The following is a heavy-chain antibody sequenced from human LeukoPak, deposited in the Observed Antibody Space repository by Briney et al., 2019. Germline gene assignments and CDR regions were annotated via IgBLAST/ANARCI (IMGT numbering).Heavy chain of an antibody. Sequence: PSETLSLTCTVSGGSLSSGDYYWSWIRQPPGKGLEWLGYIYYSGSTYYNPSLKSRVTISLDTSKNQFSLKLNSVTAADTAVYYCAREWIAAAGGEIDYWGQGTLVTVSS. J-gene: IGHJ4*02. CDR3: AREWIAAAGGEIDY. CDR1: GGSLSSGDYY. D-gene: IGHD6-13*01. CDR2: IYYSGST. V-gene: IGHV4-30-4*08.